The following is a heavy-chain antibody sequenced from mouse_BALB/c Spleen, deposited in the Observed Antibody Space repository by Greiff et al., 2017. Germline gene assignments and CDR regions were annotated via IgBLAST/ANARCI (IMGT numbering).Heavy chain of an antibody. J-gene: IGHJ4*01. CDR1: GFTFSSYY. CDR3: ARQGVRPNYYAMDY. V-gene: IGHV5-6-2*01. CDR2: INSNGGST. D-gene: IGHD1-2*01. Sequence: VQLKESGGGLVKLGGSLKLSCAASGFTFSSYYMSWVRQTPEKRLELVAAINSNGGSTYYPDTVKGRFTISRDNAKNTLYLQMSSLKSEDTALYYCARQGVRPNYYAMDYWGQGTSVTVSS.